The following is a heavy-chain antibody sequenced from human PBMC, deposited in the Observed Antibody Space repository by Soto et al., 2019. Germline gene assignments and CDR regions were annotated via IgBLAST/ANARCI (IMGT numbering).Heavy chain of an antibody. CDR1: GGSFSGYY. Sequence: SETLSLTCAVYGGSFSGYYWSWIRQPPGKGLEWIGEINHSGSTNYNPSLKSRVTISVDTSKNQFSLKLSSVTAADTAVYYCARDDSGYDSVWGQGTLVTVSS. D-gene: IGHD5-12*01. CDR3: ARDDSGYDSV. V-gene: IGHV4-34*01. J-gene: IGHJ4*02. CDR2: INHSGST.